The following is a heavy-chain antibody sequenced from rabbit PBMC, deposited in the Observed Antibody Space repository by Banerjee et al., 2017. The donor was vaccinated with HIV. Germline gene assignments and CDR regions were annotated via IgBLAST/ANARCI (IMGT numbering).Heavy chain of an antibody. CDR3: ARGYAGYAYALYYFNL. J-gene: IGHJ4*01. Sequence: QEQVEESGGDLVKPEGSLTLTCTASGFSFSNKYVMCWVRQAPGKGLEWIACINTSSGNTVYASWAKGRFTISKTSSTTVTLQMTSLTAADTATYFCARGYAGYAYALYYFNLWGPGTLVPVS. CDR1: GFSFSNKYV. CDR2: INTSSGNT. D-gene: IGHD6-1*01. V-gene: IGHV1S45*01.